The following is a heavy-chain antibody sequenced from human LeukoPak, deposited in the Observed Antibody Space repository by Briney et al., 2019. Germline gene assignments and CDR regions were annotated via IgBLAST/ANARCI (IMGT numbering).Heavy chain of an antibody. CDR1: GFTFRSYA. CDR3: AKDRVYDFWSGYNFDY. D-gene: IGHD3-3*01. Sequence: PGGSLRLSCAASGFTFRSYAMTWVRQAPGKGLEWVSAISGSGGSTYYADSVKGRFTISRDNSKNTLYLQMNSLRAEDTAVYYCAKDRVYDFWSGYNFDYWGQGTLVTVSS. CDR2: ISGSGGST. V-gene: IGHV3-23*01. J-gene: IGHJ4*02.